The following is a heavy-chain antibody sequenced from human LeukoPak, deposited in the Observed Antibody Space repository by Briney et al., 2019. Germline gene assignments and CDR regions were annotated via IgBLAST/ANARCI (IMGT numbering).Heavy chain of an antibody. CDR3: AREPSSWYYFDY. CDR2: INAGHGNT. CDR1: GYTFTNYA. Sequence: GASVKVSCKASGYTFTNYAMHWVRQAPGQRLEWMGWINAGHGNTKYSQEFQGRVTITRDTSASTAYMELSSLRSEDTAVYYCAREPSSWYYFDYWGQGTLVTVSS. V-gene: IGHV1-3*03. J-gene: IGHJ4*02. D-gene: IGHD6-13*01.